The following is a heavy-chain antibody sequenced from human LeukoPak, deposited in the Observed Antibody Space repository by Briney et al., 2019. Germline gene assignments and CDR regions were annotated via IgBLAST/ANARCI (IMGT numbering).Heavy chain of an antibody. J-gene: IGHJ4*02. D-gene: IGHD7-27*01. CDR2: INHSGST. Sequence: PSETLSLTCAVYGGSFSGYYWSWIRQPPGKGLEWIGEINHSGSTNYNPSLKSRVTISVDTSKNQSSLKLSSVTAADTAVYYCARGWGALNDYWGQGTLVTVSS. V-gene: IGHV4-34*01. CDR3: ARGWGALNDY. CDR1: GGSFSGYY.